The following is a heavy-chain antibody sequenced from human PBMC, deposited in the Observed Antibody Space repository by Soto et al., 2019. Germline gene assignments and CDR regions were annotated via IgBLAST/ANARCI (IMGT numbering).Heavy chain of an antibody. V-gene: IGHV4-30-2*01. Sequence: QLQLQESGSGLVKPSQTLSLTCAVSGCSISSGGYSWIWIRQPPGKGLEWIGYIYHSGSTYYNPSVMSRVTISVDRSKHQLSLKLSSVTAADTAVYYCARAGGLGAVAVDYWGKGTLVTVSS. CDR2: IYHSGST. CDR1: GCSISSGGYS. D-gene: IGHD6-19*01. CDR3: ARAGGLGAVAVDY. J-gene: IGHJ4*02.